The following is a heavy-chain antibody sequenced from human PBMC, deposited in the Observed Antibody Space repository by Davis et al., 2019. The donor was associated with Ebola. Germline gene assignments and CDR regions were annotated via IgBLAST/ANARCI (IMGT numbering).Heavy chain of an antibody. V-gene: IGHV3-11*06. D-gene: IGHD3/OR15-3a*01. CDR2: ISRTSTYT. CDR1: GFIFRDYY. J-gene: IGHJ4*02. Sequence: PGGSLRLSCAASGFIFRDYYLSWIRQAPGKGLEWVSYISRTSTYTNYADSVKGRFTISRDNAKKSLYLQMNSLRVEDTAVYYCVPTPGLVPFVDYWGQGTLVTVSS. CDR3: VPTPGLVPFVDY.